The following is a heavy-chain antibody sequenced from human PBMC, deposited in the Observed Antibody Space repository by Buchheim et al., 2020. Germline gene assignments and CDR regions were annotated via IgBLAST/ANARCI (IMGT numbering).Heavy chain of an antibody. CDR1: GFTFSSYG. Sequence: QVQLVESGGGVVQPGRSLRLSCAASGFTFSSYGMHWVRQAPGKGLEWVAVIWYDGSNKYYADSVKGRFTISRDNSKNTLYLQMNSLRAEDTAVYYCARDSSSPGRGIEDFDYWGQGTL. J-gene: IGHJ4*02. D-gene: IGHD6-6*01. CDR3: ARDSSSPGRGIEDFDY. V-gene: IGHV3-33*01. CDR2: IWYDGSNK.